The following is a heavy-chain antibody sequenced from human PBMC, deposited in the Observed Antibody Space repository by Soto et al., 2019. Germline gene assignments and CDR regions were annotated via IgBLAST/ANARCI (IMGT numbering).Heavy chain of an antibody. CDR2: INSDGSST. CDR1: GFTFSSYW. CDR3: ARLGYYYNNSGYVDYYALDV. J-gene: IGHJ6*02. V-gene: IGHV3-74*01. Sequence: PGGSLRLSCAASGFTFSSYWMHWVRQAPGKGLVWVSRINSDGSSTSYADSVKGRFTISRDNAKNTLYLQMSSMRAEDTAVYYCARLGYYYNNSGYVDYYALDVWGQGTTVTVSS. D-gene: IGHD3-22*01.